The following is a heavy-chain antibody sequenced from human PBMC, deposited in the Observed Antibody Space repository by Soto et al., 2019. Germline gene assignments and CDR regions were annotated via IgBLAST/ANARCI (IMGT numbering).Heavy chain of an antibody. Sequence: GGSLRLSCAASGFTFSSYWMYWVRQAPGRGLVWVSRTNSDGSDTSYADSVKGRFTISRDNAKNTLYLQMNSLRAEDTAVYYCARDRGWSLFDYWGQGTLVTVSS. CDR3: ARDRGWSLFDY. J-gene: IGHJ4*02. CDR1: GFTFSSYW. V-gene: IGHV3-74*01. CDR2: TNSDGSDT. D-gene: IGHD6-19*01.